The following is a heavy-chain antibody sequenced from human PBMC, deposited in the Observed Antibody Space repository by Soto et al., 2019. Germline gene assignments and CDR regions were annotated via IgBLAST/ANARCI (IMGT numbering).Heavy chain of an antibody. V-gene: IGHV3-33*01. CDR3: ASDGDQVAAAGRGYYYYGMDV. J-gene: IGHJ6*02. CDR1: GFTFSSYG. CDR2: IWYDGSNK. D-gene: IGHD6-13*01. Sequence: GGSLRLSCAASGFTFSSYGMHWVRQAPGKGLEWVAVIWYDGSNKYYADSVKGRFTISRDNSKNTLYLQMNSLRAEDTAVYYCASDGDQVAAAGRGYYYYGMDVWGQGTTVTVSS.